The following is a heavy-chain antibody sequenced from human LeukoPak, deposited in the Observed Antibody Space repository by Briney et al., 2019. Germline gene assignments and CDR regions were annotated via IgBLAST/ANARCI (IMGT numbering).Heavy chain of an antibody. J-gene: IGHJ4*02. V-gene: IGHV5-51*01. CDR2: IYPGDSDT. CDR3: AREGGSGSLDY. Sequence: GESLKISCKGPGYRFSSYWIGWVRQMPGKGLEWMGIIYPGDSDTRYSPSFQGQVTISADKSISSAYLQWSSLKASDTAMYHCAREGGSGSLDYWGQGTLVTVSS. D-gene: IGHD3-10*01. CDR1: GYRFSSYW.